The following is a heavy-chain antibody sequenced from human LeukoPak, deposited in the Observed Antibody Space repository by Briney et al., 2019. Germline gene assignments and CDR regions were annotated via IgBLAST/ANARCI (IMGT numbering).Heavy chain of an antibody. J-gene: IGHJ3*02. CDR2: IIPIFGTA. D-gene: IGHD3-16*02. CDR1: GGTFSSYA. V-gene: IGHV1-69*05. CDR3: ATPLRLGGLSSVDAFDI. Sequence: SVKVSCKASGGTFSSYAISWVRQAPGQGLEWMGGIIPIFGTANYAQKFQGRVTITTDESTSTAYMELSSLRSEDTAVYYRATPLRLGGLSSVDAFDIWGQGTMVTVSS.